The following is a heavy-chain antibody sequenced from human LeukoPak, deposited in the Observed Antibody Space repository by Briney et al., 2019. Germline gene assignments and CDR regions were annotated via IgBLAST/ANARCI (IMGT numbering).Heavy chain of an antibody. J-gene: IGHJ4*02. Sequence: ASVKVSCKASGYTFTGYYMHWVRQAPGQGLEWMGWINPNSGGTNYAQKFQGRVTMTRDTSISTAYMELSRLRSDDTAVYYCARDDSVVQLGTFDYWGQRTLVTVSS. D-gene: IGHD1-1*01. CDR1: GYTFTGYY. CDR2: INPNSGGT. V-gene: IGHV1-2*02. CDR3: ARDDSVVQLGTFDY.